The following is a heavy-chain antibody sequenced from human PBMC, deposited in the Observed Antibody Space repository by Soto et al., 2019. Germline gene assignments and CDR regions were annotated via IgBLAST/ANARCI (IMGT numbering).Heavy chain of an antibody. Sequence: GGSLRLSCAASGFTFSSYAMHCLRQAPGKGLEWVAVISYDGSNKYYADSVKGRFTISRDNSKNTLYLQMNSLRAEDTAVYYCATVSITIFGVVKYYYYYGMDVWGQGTTVTSP. D-gene: IGHD3-3*01. CDR2: ISYDGSNK. CDR1: GFTFSSYA. CDR3: ATVSITIFGVVKYYYYYGMDV. J-gene: IGHJ6*02. V-gene: IGHV3-30-3*01.